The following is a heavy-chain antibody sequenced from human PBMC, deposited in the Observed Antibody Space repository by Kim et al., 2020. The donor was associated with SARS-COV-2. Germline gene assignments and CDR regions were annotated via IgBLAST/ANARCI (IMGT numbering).Heavy chain of an antibody. D-gene: IGHD7-27*01. V-gene: IGHV3-23*01. J-gene: IGHJ3*01. CDR1: GFTFSSYA. Sequence: GGSLRLSCAASGFTFSSYAVSWVRQAPGKGLEWVSSIISRGLNTNYADSVEGRFTTSRDNSQDTLHLQMTSLRADDTAIYYCTRDPFLGRTEAFDFWGQG. CDR2: IISRGLNT. CDR3: TRDPFLGRTEAFDF.